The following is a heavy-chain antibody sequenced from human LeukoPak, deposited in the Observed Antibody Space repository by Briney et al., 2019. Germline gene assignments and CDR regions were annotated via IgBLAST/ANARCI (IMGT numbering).Heavy chain of an antibody. V-gene: IGHV3-30*02. Sequence: PGGSLRLSCAASGFTFSSYGMHWVRQAPGKGLEWVAFIRYDGSNKYYADSVKGRFTISRDNSKNTLYLQMNSLRAEDTAVYYCAKAPYCSGGSCHFDYWGQGTLATVSS. J-gene: IGHJ4*02. CDR1: GFTFSSYG. D-gene: IGHD2-15*01. CDR2: IRYDGSNK. CDR3: AKAPYCSGGSCHFDY.